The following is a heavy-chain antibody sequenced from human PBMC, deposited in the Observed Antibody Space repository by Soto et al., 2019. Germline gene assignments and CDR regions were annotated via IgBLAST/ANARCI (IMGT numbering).Heavy chain of an antibody. CDR2: IGAGGAKT. D-gene: IGHD3-9*01. V-gene: IGHV3-23*01. J-gene: IGHJ4*02. Sequence: GGSLRLSCAPSGFTLSTFGMSWVRQAPGKGLEWVSTIGAGGAKTYYADAVKGRFTISGDTSENILYLHMNSLRAEDTATSFCAKEGQYGLLAGYFYYWGQGALVTVSS. CDR1: GFTLSTFG. CDR3: AKEGQYGLLAGYFYY.